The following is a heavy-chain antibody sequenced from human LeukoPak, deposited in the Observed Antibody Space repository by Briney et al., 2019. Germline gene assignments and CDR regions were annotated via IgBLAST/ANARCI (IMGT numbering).Heavy chain of an antibody. D-gene: IGHD6-13*01. CDR2: INPNSGGT. J-gene: IGHJ6*03. V-gene: IGHV1-2*02. CDR3: ARDPDSSSWFRNYYYYYMDV. CDR1: GYTFTGYY. Sequence: ASVKVSCKASGYTFTGYYMHWVRQAPGQGLEWMGWINPNSGGTNYAQKFQGRVTMTRDTSISTAYMELSRLRSDDTAVYYCARDPDSSSWFRNYYYYYMDVWGKGTTVTVSS.